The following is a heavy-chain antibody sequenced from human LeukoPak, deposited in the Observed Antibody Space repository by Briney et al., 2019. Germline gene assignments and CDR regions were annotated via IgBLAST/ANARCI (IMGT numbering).Heavy chain of an antibody. CDR1: GFTFSSYS. J-gene: IGHJ4*02. D-gene: IGHD2-2*01. CDR3: ARGTPIVVVPAALYYFDY. CDR2: ISSSSSYI. V-gene: IGHV3-21*01. Sequence: PGGSLRLSCAASGFTFSSYSMNWVRQAPGKGLEWVSSISSSSSYIYYADSVKGRFTISRDNAKNSLYLQMNSLRAEDTAVYYCARGTPIVVVPAALYYFDYRGQGTLVTVSS.